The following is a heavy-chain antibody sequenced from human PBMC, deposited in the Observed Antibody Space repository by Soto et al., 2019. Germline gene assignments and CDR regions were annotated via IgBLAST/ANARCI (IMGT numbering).Heavy chain of an antibody. V-gene: IGHV3-23*01. D-gene: IGHD1-26*01. CDR3: AKDVPLGIDAS. CDR2: ISGSGGST. CDR1: GFTFRSYA. J-gene: IGHJ4*02. Sequence: PGGSLRLSCAASGFTFRSYAMGWARQAPGKGLEWVSSISGSGGSTYYADSVKGRFTISRDNSKNTLYLQMKSLRAEDTAVYDCAKDVPLGIDASWGQGTIVTGSS.